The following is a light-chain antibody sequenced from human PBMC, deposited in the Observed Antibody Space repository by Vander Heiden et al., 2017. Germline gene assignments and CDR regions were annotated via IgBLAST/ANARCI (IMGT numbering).Light chain of an antibody. CDR2: EVS. CDR3: SSYTSSSPYV. V-gene: IGLV2-14*01. J-gene: IGLJ1*01. CDR1: SSDVGGYNY. Sequence: QSALTQPASVSGSPGQSITISCTGTSSDVGGYNYVSWYQQHPGKAPKLMIYEVSNRPSGVSNRFSGCKSGNTASLTISGLQAEDEADYYCSSYTSSSPYVFGTGTKVTVL.